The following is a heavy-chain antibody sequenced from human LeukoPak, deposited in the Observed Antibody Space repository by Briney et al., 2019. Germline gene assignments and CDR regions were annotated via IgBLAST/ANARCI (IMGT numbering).Heavy chain of an antibody. J-gene: IGHJ4*02. D-gene: IGHD5-12*01. Sequence: GGSLRLSCAASGFTFSSYAMHWVRQAPGKGLEWVAVISYDGSNKYYADSVKGRFTISRDNSKNTLYLQMNSLRAEDTAVYYCARYIGYLHYFDYWGQGTLVTVSS. CDR3: ARYIGYLHYFDY. CDR2: ISYDGSNK. CDR1: GFTFSSYA. V-gene: IGHV3-30*04.